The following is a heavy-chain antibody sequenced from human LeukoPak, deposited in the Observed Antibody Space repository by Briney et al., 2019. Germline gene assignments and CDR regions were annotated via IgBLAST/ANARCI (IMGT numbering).Heavy chain of an antibody. CDR3: ARQPSYYYDSSGYRFDY. D-gene: IGHD3-22*01. CDR1: GYSISSGYY. J-gene: IGHJ4*02. Sequence: SETLSLTCTVSGYSISSGYYWGWIRQPPGKGLEWIGSIYHSGSTYYNPSLKSRVTISVDTSKNQFSLKLSSVTAADTAVYYCARQPSYYYDSSGYRFDYWGQGTLVTVSS. CDR2: IYHSGST. V-gene: IGHV4-38-2*02.